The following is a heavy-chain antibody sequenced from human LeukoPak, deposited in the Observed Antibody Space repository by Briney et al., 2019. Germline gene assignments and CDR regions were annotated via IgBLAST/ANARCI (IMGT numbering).Heavy chain of an antibody. CDR1: GFTFSTYW. J-gene: IGHJ4*02. CDR2: IKQDGSTK. V-gene: IGHV3-7*01. CDR3: ATSSDAPANM. D-gene: IGHD2-2*01. Sequence: GGSLRLSCAVSGFTFSTYWMSWVRQAPGKGLEWVANIKQDGSTKFYVDSVKGRFTISRDNARNSLYLQMNSLGDEDTGVYYCATSSDAPANMWGQGTLVTVSS.